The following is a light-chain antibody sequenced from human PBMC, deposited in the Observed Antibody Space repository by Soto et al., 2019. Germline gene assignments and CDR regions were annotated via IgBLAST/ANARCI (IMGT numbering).Light chain of an antibody. CDR3: QQYNSYSGT. Sequence: DIQMTQSPSTLSASVGDRVTITCRASQSISSWLAWYQQKPGKAPKLLIYKASSLESGVPSRFSGSGSGTEFTLPISSLEADDFATYYCQQYNSYSGTFGQGTKVEIK. CDR1: QSISSW. CDR2: KAS. J-gene: IGKJ1*01. V-gene: IGKV1-5*03.